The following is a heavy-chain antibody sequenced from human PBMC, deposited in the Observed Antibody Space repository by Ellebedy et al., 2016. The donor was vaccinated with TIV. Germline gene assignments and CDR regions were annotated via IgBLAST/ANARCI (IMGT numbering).Heavy chain of an antibody. CDR2: INQGGSET. CDR1: GFTFSSYW. CDR3: ARSPATGTVDY. Sequence: GESLKISCAASGFTFSSYWISWVRQAPGKGLEWVANINQGGSETYYVDSVKGRFTMSRDNAKNSLYLQLNSLRAEDTAVYYCARSPATGTVDYWGHGTLVTVSS. V-gene: IGHV3-7*01. J-gene: IGHJ4*01. D-gene: IGHD1-1*01.